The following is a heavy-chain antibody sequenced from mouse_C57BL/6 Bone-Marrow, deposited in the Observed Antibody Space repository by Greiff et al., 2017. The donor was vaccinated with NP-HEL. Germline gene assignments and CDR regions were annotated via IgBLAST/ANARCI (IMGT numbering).Heavy chain of an antibody. CDR1: GFTFSSYG. D-gene: IGHD2-2*01. CDR2: ISSGGSYT. CDR3: ARHRDGYDGVLYAMDY. V-gene: IGHV5-6*01. Sequence: EVQRVESGGDLVKPGGSLKLSCAASGFTFSSYGMSWVRQTPDKRLEWVATISSGGSYTYYPDSVKGRFTISRDNAKNTLYLQMSSLKSEDTAMYYCARHRDGYDGVLYAMDYWGQGTSVTVSS. J-gene: IGHJ4*01.